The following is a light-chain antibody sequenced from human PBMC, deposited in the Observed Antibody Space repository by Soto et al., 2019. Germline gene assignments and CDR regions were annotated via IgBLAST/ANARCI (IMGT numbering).Light chain of an antibody. Sequence: VLTQSPATLSLSPGDRATLSCRASRHVYINALGWCQQKPGRTPTLLIYGASTRATDIPDRFSATGSGTDFSLTISGVEPEDSAVYYCQQYGASPFTFGPGTRLEI. CDR3: QQYGASPFT. CDR2: GAS. J-gene: IGKJ3*01. V-gene: IGKV3-20*01. CDR1: RHVYINA.